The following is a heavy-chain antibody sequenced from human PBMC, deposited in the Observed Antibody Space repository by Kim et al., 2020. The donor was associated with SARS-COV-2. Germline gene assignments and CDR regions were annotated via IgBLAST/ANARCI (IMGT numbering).Heavy chain of an antibody. V-gene: IGHV3-30*03. CDR1: GFSFSNYG. D-gene: IGHD3-22*01. CDR3: ARVKRPHYYDSSGPYQ. J-gene: IGHJ1*01. Sequence: GGSLRLSCAASGFSFSNYGMHWVRQAPGKGLEWVALITYDGSNKYYGDSVKGRFTISGDNSKNTMYLQMNSLRPEDTAAYYCARVKRPHYYDSSGPYQWGQGTLVTVSS. CDR2: ITYDGSNK.